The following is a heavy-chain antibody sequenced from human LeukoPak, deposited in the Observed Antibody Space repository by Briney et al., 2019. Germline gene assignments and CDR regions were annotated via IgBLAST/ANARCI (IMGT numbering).Heavy chain of an antibody. V-gene: IGHV1-18*01. D-gene: IGHD3-3*01. CDR2: ISAYNGNT. CDR3: ARSHYDFWSGYYSPGGPDY. Sequence: ASVTVSCKASGYTFTSYGISWVRQAPGQGLEWMGWISAYNGNTNYAQKLQGRVTMTTDTSTSTAYMELRSLRSDDTAVYYCARSHYDFWSGYYSPGGPDYWGQGTLVTVSS. J-gene: IGHJ4*02. CDR1: GYTFTSYG.